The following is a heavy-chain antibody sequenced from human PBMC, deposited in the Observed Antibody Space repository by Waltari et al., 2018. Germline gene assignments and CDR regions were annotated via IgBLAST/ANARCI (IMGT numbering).Heavy chain of an antibody. V-gene: IGHV3-21*01. CDR1: VVTFSPYS. Sequence: EVQLGESGGGLVKPGGSLRRSCAASVVTFSPYSMNWVRQTQGKGLEWVSSIGTSGDYLYYADSVTGRFTISRDNAKNSLYLHINSLRAEDTAVYYCARVGGSTGHFDYWGQGTLVTVSS. CDR2: IGTSGDYL. D-gene: IGHD2-15*01. CDR3: ARVGGSTGHFDY. J-gene: IGHJ4*02.